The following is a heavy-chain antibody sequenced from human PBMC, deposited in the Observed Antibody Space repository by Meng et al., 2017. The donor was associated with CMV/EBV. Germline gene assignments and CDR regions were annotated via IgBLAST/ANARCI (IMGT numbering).Heavy chain of an antibody. D-gene: IGHD3-3*01. V-gene: IGHV3-23*01. J-gene: IGHJ4*02. CDR1: GFTFSSYA. CDR2: ISGSGGST. CDR3: ARDTSLLRLYDFWSGFDLGAFDY. Sequence: GESLKISCAASGFTFSSYAMSWVRQAPGKGLEWVSAISGSGGSTYYADSVKGRFTISRDNSKNTLYLQMNSLRAEDTAVYYCARDTSLLRLYDFWSGFDLGAFDYWGQGTLVTVSS.